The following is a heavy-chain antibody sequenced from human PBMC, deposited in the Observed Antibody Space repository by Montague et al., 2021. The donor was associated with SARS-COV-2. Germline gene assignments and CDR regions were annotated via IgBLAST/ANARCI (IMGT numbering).Heavy chain of an antibody. CDR3: AKNRDIFWFGEGRDSMDV. CDR2: ISYDGSIK. Sequence: SLRLSCAASGFTLNNFAMHWVRQAPGKGLEWVAVISYDGSIKYYXDSLSARFTISRDSSKKTLYLQMNSLSGEDTAVYYCAKNRDIFWFGEGRDSMDVWGQGTTVIVSS. D-gene: IGHD3-10*01. J-gene: IGHJ6*02. CDR1: GFTLNNFA. V-gene: IGHV3-30*18.